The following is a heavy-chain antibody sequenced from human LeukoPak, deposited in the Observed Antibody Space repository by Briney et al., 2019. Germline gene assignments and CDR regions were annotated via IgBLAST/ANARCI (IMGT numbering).Heavy chain of an antibody. CDR2: ISRTGNSK. Sequence: GGSLRLSCAASGFTLSSYEMNWVRLAPGKGLEWISYISRTGNSKYYADSVKGRFTISRDSTKNSLYLQMNSLRAEDTAVYYCARGPYSSNWYVDYWGQETLVTVAS. CDR1: GFTLSSYE. V-gene: IGHV3-48*03. J-gene: IGHJ4*02. CDR3: ARGPYSSNWYVDY. D-gene: IGHD6-13*01.